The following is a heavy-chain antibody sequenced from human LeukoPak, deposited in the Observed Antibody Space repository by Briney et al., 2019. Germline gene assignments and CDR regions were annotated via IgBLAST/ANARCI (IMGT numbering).Heavy chain of an antibody. CDR3: VRDRCDRSNYAYFDS. CDR2: ISAGGDFV. CDR1: GFPFSTHS. Sequence: GGSLRLSCAASGFPFSTHSLNWVRQAPGKGLEWVSSISAGGDFVYYGDSVKGRFTMSRDNAKNSLHLQMDSLTAEDTAVYYCVRDRCDRSNYAYFDSWGHGTLVTVSS. D-gene: IGHD3-22*01. V-gene: IGHV3-21*01. J-gene: IGHJ4*01.